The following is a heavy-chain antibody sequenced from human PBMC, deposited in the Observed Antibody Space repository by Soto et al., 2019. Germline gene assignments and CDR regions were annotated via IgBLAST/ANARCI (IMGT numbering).Heavy chain of an antibody. J-gene: IGHJ5*02. V-gene: IGHV3-74*01. CDR2: INSDGSMT. CDR1: VFTCIRYW. Sequence: PGWSLRFSCASSVFTCIRYWMHWVRQAPGEGLMWVSRINSDGSMTSYADSVKGRFTISRDNAKNTVYLHMNSLRAEDTARYYCVRGKDQYNTLTYSYYDQWGQGTLVTVSS. CDR3: VRGKDQYNTLTYSYYDQ. D-gene: IGHD4-4*01.